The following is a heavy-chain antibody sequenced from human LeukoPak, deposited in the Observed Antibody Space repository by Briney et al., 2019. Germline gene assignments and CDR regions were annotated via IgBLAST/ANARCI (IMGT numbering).Heavy chain of an antibody. D-gene: IGHD2-21*01. CDR3: ARVVCCGGQRLNWFDP. CDR2: INPNSGGT. CDR1: GYTFTGYY. J-gene: IGHJ5*02. Sequence: ASVKVSCKASGYTFTGYYMHWLRQAPGQGLDWMGRINPNSGGTNYAQKFQGRVTMTRDTSISTAYMELSRLRSDDTSVYYCARVVCCGGQRLNWFDPWGQGTLVTVSS. V-gene: IGHV1-2*06.